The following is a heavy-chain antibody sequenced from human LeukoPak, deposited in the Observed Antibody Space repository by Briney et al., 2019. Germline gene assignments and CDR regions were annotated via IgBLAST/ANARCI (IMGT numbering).Heavy chain of an antibody. Sequence: GRSLRLSCVASGFKFNDYAMHWVRQAPGKGLEWVSGLSWHSGSIGYADSVKGRFIISRDNAKNSLYLEMNSLRPEDSALYYCAKETKVGENLYYFDYWGRGILVTVSS. CDR1: GFKFNDYA. J-gene: IGHJ4*02. CDR3: AKETKVGENLYYFDY. CDR2: LSWHSGSI. D-gene: IGHD1-26*01. V-gene: IGHV3-9*01.